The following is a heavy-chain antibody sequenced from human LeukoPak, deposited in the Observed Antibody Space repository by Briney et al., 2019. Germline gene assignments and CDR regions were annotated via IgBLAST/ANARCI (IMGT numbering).Heavy chain of an antibody. CDR2: IKQDGSEK. CDR1: GFTFSSYW. Sequence: GGSLRLSCAASGFTFSSYWMSWVRQAPGKGLEWVANIKQDGSEKYYVDSVKGRFTISRDNAKNSLYLQMNSLRAEDTAVYYCARDEGYYYDSSGYYLFDHWGQGTLVTVSS. V-gene: IGHV3-7*01. J-gene: IGHJ4*02. D-gene: IGHD3-22*01. CDR3: ARDEGYYYDSSGYYLFDH.